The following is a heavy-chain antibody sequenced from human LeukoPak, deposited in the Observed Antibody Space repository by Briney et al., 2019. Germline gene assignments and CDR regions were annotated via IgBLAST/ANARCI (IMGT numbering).Heavy chain of an antibody. Sequence: GGSLRLSCAASGFTFSSAWMSWVRQAPGKGLEWVGRIKSKTDGGTADYAAPVKGRITISRDYSNNTLDLQMNSLETEDTAVYYCAAFAAGGWGQGTLVTVSS. CDR3: AAFAAGG. D-gene: IGHD2-15*01. V-gene: IGHV3-15*01. CDR1: GFTFSSAW. CDR2: IKSKTDGGTA. J-gene: IGHJ4*02.